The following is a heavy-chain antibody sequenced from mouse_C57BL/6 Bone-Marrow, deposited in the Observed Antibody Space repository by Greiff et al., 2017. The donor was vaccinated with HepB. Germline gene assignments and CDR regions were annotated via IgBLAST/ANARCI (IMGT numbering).Heavy chain of an antibody. CDR3: ARCVSVVSMDY. D-gene: IGHD1-1*01. CDR1: GYTFTSYW. J-gene: IGHJ4*01. CDR2: IDPSDSYT. V-gene: IGHV1-50*01. Sequence: QVQLQQPGAELVKPGASVKLSCKASGYTFTSYWMQWVKQRPGQGLEWIGEIDPSDSYTNYNQKFKGKATLTVDTSSSTAYIQLSSLTSEDSAVYYCARCVSVVSMDYWGQGTSVTVSS.